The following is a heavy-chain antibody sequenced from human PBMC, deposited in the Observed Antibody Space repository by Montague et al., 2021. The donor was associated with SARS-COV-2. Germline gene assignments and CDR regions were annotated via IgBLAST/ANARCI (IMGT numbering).Heavy chain of an antibody. Sequence: SLRLSCAASGFTFSSYGMHWVRQAPGKGLEWVAVTSFDGSKTYYADSVKGRFTISRDNSKNTLYLQMNSLRAEDTAVYYCAKDQAVPGTPLDYWGQGTLVTVSS. CDR2: TSFDGSKT. D-gene: IGHD6-19*01. V-gene: IGHV3-30*18. CDR3: AKDQAVPGTPLDY. J-gene: IGHJ4*02. CDR1: GFTFSSYG.